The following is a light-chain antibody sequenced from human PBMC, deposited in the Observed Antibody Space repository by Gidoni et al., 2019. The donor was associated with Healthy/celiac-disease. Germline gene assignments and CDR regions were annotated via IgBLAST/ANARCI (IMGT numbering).Light chain of an antibody. CDR3: CSYACSSPVV. V-gene: IGLV2-23*01. Sequence: QSALTQPASVSGAPGQAITISDTGTSSDVWSYNLVSWYQQHPCKSHKLMIDEGSRRPSGVANRSGSKSGNTASLTISGLQAEDEADYYCCSYACSSPVVFGGGTKLTVL. J-gene: IGLJ2*01. CDR2: EGS. CDR1: SSDVWSYNL.